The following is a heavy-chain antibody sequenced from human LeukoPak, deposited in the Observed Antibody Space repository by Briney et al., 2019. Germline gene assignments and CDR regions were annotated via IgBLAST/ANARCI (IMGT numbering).Heavy chain of an antibody. J-gene: IGHJ4*02. D-gene: IGHD3-22*01. CDR3: ARQEARDYYYEGLDY. CDR1: GFTFSSYS. CDR2: ISSSSSYI. Sequence: GGSLRLSCAASGFTFSSYSMNWVRQAPGKGLEWVSSISSSSSYIYYADSVKGRFTIDRDNSKNTVYLQMNSLRPDDTAIYFCARQEARDYYYEGLDYWGQGNLVTVSS. V-gene: IGHV3-21*04.